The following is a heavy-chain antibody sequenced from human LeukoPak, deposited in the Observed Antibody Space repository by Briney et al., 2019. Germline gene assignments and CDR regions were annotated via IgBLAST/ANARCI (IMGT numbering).Heavy chain of an antibody. CDR1: GYSFTSYW. CDR2: IYPGDSHT. D-gene: IGHD3-22*01. J-gene: IGHJ4*02. Sequence: HGESPKISCKDSGYSFTSYWIGWVRQMPGKGLEWMGIIYPGDSHTRYSPSFQGQVTISADKSISTAYLQWSSLKASDTAMYYCARHPYYYDSSGYKFDYWGQGTLVTVSS. CDR3: ARHPYYYDSSGYKFDY. V-gene: IGHV5-51*01.